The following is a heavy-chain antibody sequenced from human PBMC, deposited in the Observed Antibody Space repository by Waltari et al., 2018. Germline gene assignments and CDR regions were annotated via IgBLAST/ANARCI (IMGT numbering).Heavy chain of an antibody. CDR3: VTGLTTVTAKDYFDH. D-gene: IGHD4-17*01. CDR1: GVTCSHVW. V-gene: IGHV3-7*01. J-gene: IGHJ4*02. CDR2: IKQDGSEK. Sequence: EVQLVESGGGSVQPGGSLRRSCAASGVTCSHVWFHWVRQAPGKGLEWVANIKQDGSEKNYVDSVEGRFSISRDNAQNSLYLQMNSLRAEDTAIYYCVTGLTTVTAKDYFDHWGQGALVTVS.